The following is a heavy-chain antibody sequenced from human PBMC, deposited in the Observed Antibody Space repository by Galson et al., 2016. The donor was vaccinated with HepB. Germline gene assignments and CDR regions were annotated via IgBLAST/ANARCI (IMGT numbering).Heavy chain of an antibody. CDR3: AKDPRLSTISTPDYFDY. CDR2: ISGSAGST. V-gene: IGHV3-23*01. J-gene: IGHJ4*02. CDR1: GFTFSTYG. D-gene: IGHD5/OR15-5a*01. Sequence: SLRLSCAASGFTFSTYGMGWVRQAPGKGLEWVSTISGSAGSTYYADSGKGRFTISRDNSKNTLYLQMTTLSAEDTAIYYCAKDPRLSTISTPDYFDYWGQGTLVTVSS.